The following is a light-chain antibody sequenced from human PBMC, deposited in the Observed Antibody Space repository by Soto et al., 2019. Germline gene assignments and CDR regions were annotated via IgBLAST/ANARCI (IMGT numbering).Light chain of an antibody. V-gene: IGKV3-20*01. CDR3: QQYANSPIT. Sequence: EIVLTQSPGTLSLSPCESATLLCRASQFVSSRSLAWYQQKLGQAPRLLFYGASNRATGIPGRFSASGSGTDFTLTITPLEPEDFAVYFCQQYANSPITFGQGTRLEIK. J-gene: IGKJ5*01. CDR1: QFVSSRS. CDR2: GAS.